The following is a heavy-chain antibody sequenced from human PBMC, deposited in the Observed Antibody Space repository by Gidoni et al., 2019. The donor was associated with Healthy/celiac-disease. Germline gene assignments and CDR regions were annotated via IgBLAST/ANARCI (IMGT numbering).Heavy chain of an antibody. V-gene: IGHV3-21*01. CDR2: MSSSSSYI. D-gene: IGHD3-22*01. CDR1: VFTFSSYS. CDR3: ARAYDSSGYY. Sequence: EVQLVESGGGLVKPGGSLRLSCPASVFTFSSYSLNWVRQAPGKGLEWVSSMSSSSSYIYYADSVKGRFTISRDNAKNSLYLQMNSLRAEDTAVYYCARAYDSSGYYWGQGTLVTVSS. J-gene: IGHJ4*02.